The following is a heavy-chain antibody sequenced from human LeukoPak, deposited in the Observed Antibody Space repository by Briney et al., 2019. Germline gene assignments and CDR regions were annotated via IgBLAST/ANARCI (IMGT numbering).Heavy chain of an antibody. CDR2: INHSGSN. Sequence: KASETLSLTCAVYGGSFSGYYWSWIRQPPGKGLEWIGEINHSGSNNYNTSLKSRVTISVDTSKTQSSLKLSSVTAADTAVYYCARDVVAAVGSFDYWGQGTQVTVSS. D-gene: IGHD2-2*01. CDR1: GGSFSGYY. V-gene: IGHV4-34*01. CDR3: ARDVVAAVGSFDY. J-gene: IGHJ4*02.